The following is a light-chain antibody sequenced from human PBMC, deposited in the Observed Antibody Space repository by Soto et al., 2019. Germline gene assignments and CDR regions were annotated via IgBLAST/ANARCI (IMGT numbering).Light chain of an antibody. CDR1: QRLGRGY. V-gene: IGKV3-20*01. J-gene: IGKJ5*01. CDR2: SAS. Sequence: EIVLAQSPGTLSLSPGGRATLSCRASQRLGRGYLAWFQQKPGQSPRLLIYSASNRATGIPDRFSGSGSGTDFTLTISRLEPEDFVVYYCQQNGSLPITFGQGTRLEIK. CDR3: QQNGSLPIT.